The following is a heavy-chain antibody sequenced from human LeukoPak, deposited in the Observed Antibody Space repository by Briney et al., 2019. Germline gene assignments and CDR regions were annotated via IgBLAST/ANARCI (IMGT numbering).Heavy chain of an antibody. D-gene: IGHD3-10*01. Sequence: PSETLSLTCAVSGYSISSGYYWGWIRQPPGQGLEWVGYIYYSGSTNYNPSLKSRVTISVDTSKNQFSLKLSSVTAADTAVYYCARHDDDYSSGSPTDWGQGTLVTVSS. J-gene: IGHJ1*01. CDR3: ARHDDDYSSGSPTD. CDR2: IYYSGST. V-gene: IGHV4-61*01. CDR1: GYSISSGYY.